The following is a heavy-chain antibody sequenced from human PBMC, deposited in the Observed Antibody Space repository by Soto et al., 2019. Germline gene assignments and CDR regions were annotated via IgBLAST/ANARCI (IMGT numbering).Heavy chain of an antibody. V-gene: IGHV4-59*08. CDR1: GGSISSYY. CDR3: ARQTVTTTNWFDP. CDR2: IYYSGST. J-gene: IGHJ5*02. Sequence: SETLSLTCTVSGGSISSYYWSWIRQPPGKGLEWIGYIYYSGSTNYNPSLKSRVTISVDTSKNQFSLKLSSVTAADTAVYYCARQTVTTTNWFDPWGLGTLVTVSS. D-gene: IGHD4-4*01.